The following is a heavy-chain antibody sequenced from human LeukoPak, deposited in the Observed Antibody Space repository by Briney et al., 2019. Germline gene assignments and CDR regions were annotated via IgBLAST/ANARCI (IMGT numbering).Heavy chain of an antibody. CDR2: ISYDGSNK. J-gene: IGHJ4*02. CDR3: AKAVGPYSSSTDY. V-gene: IGHV3-30*18. D-gene: IGHD6-13*01. Sequence: PGGSLRLSCAASGFTFSSYAMSWVRQAPGKGLEWVAVISYDGSNKYYADSVKGRFTISRDNSKNTLYLQMNSLRAEDTAVYYCAKAVGPYSSSTDYWGQGTLVTVSS. CDR1: GFTFSSYA.